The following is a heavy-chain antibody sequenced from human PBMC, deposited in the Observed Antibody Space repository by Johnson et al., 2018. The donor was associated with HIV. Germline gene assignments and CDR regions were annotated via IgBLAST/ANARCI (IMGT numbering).Heavy chain of an antibody. J-gene: IGHJ3*02. V-gene: IGHV3-20*04. D-gene: IGHD3-3*01. CDR2: INWNGDST. CDR1: GFTFHDYG. CDR3: ARGCSVLQHLEWSFAAFDI. Sequence: VQLVESGGGVVQPGRSLRLSCAASGFTFHDYGMSWVRQAPGKGLAWVSGINWNGDSTDYADSVKGRFTVSRYRAKNSLYLQRNSLRAGDTALYYCARGCSVLQHLEWSFAAFDIWGQGTMVTVSS.